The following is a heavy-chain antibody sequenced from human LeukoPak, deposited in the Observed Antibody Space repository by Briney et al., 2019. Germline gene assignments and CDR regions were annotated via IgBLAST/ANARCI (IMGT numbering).Heavy chain of an antibody. Sequence: PGGSLRLSCAASGFTFSISAMGWVRQAPGKGLEWVSGISGSGDRKDYADSVKGRFAVSRDNHKNTVHLEMNSLRVEHTAIYYCAKEGGYSNPWHWGQGTLVTVSS. CDR2: ISGSGDRK. J-gene: IGHJ4*02. V-gene: IGHV3-23*01. D-gene: IGHD5-12*01. CDR1: GFTFSISA. CDR3: AKEGGYSNPWH.